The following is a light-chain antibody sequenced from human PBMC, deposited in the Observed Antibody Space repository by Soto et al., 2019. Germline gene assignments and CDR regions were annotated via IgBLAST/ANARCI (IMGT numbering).Light chain of an antibody. CDR2: ATS. CDR1: QIISSD. J-gene: IGKJ4*02. CDR3: QQSYTLPLT. Sequence: DIQLTQSPSSLSASVGDRVTITCRASQIISSDLNWYQHKPGVAPKLLIYATSSLQSGVSSRFSGSGSGTEFTLTISSLQPEDFATCSCQQSYTLPLTFGGGTKVETK. V-gene: IGKV1-39*01.